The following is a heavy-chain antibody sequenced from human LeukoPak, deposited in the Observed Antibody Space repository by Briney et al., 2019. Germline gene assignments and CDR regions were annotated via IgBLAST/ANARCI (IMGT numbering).Heavy chain of an antibody. CDR3: ASSSGWYLSSDY. D-gene: IGHD6-19*01. V-gene: IGHV3-33*01. CDR2: IWYDGSDK. J-gene: IGHJ4*02. Sequence: GGSLRLSCTASGFSFRTYNLHWVRQAPGKGLEWVAVIWYDGSDKYHADSVKGRFTISRDNSKNMLYLQMNSLRAEDTAVYYCASSSGWYLSSDYWGQGTLVTVSS. CDR1: GFSFRTYN.